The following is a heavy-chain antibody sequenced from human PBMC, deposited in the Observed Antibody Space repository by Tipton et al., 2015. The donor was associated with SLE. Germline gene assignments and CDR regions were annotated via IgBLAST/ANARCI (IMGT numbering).Heavy chain of an antibody. Sequence: QLVQSGAEVKKPGASVKVSCKASGYTFTSYGISWVRQAPGQGLGWMGWISAYNGNTNYAQNLQGRVTMTTDTSTSTAYMELRSLRSDDTAVYYCARVPTYYYDSSGPRGAFDIWGQGTMVTVSS. CDR3: ARVPTYYYDSSGPRGAFDI. V-gene: IGHV1-18*01. D-gene: IGHD3-22*01. CDR2: ISAYNGNT. J-gene: IGHJ3*02. CDR1: GYTFTSYG.